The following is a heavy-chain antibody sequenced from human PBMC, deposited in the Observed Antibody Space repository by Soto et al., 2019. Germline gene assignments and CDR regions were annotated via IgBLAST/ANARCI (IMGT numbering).Heavy chain of an antibody. CDR3: ARAEGYCSSTSCYGAYYYHYYMDV. CDR2: MNPNSGNT. V-gene: IGHV1-8*01. CDR1: GYTFTSYD. D-gene: IGHD2-2*01. J-gene: IGHJ6*03. Sequence: QVQLVQSGAEVKKPGASVKVSCKASGYTFTSYDINWVRQATGQGLEWMGWMNPNSGNTGYAQKFQGRVTMTRNTSISTAYMELSSLRSEDTAVYYCARAEGYCSSTSCYGAYYYHYYMDVWGKGTTVTVSS.